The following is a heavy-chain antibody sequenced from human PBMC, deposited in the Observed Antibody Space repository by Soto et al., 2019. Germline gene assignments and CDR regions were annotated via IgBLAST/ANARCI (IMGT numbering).Heavy chain of an antibody. V-gene: IGHV1-69*01. Sequence: QVQLVQSGAEVKKPGSSVKVSCKASGGTFTRYPFNWVRQAPGQGLEWMGGIIPIIGVPNYAQEFQGRVTITADESTSTVYMEMSSMRSENTAVYYCARVLEFRDGYISHLDYCGQGTLVTVSS. J-gene: IGHJ4*02. CDR2: IIPIIGVP. D-gene: IGHD5-12*01. CDR1: GGTFTRYP. CDR3: ARVLEFRDGYISHLDY.